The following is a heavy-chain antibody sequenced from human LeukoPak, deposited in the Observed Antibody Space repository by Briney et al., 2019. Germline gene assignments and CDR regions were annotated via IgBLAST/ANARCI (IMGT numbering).Heavy chain of an antibody. J-gene: IGHJ3*02. CDR1: GGSISSYY. CDR3: ARHGYYGPLDAFDI. V-gene: IGHV4-59*08. CDR2: IYYSGST. Sequence: PSETLSLTCTVSGGSISSYYWSWIWQPPGKGLEWIGYIYYSGSTNYNPSLKSRVTISVETFKKQFSLKLSSVNAADTAVYYCARHGYYGPLDAFDIWGQGTMVTVSS. D-gene: IGHD3-22*01.